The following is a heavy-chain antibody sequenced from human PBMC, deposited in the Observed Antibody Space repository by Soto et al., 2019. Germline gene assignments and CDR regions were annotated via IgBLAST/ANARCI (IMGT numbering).Heavy chain of an antibody. J-gene: IGHJ3*02. Sequence: SETLSPTRTVSCGSLSSSSYYWGWIRQPPGKGVEWIGGIYYSGSTYYNPSLKSRVTISVDTSKNQFSLKLSSVTAADTAVYYCARLCDFWSGYYTDDAFDIWGQGTMVTVS. D-gene: IGHD3-3*01. CDR2: IYYSGST. V-gene: IGHV4-39*01. CDR1: CGSLSSSSYY. CDR3: ARLCDFWSGYYTDDAFDI.